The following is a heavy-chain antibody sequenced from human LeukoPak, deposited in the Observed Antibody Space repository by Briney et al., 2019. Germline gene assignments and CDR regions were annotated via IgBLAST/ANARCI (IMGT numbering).Heavy chain of an antibody. V-gene: IGHV1-8*01. CDR3: ARGRIPGRQQLVP. CDR2: MNPNSGNT. CDR1: GYTFTSYD. J-gene: IGHJ4*02. Sequence: ASVTVSCKASGYTFTSYDINWVRQATGQGLEWMGWMNPNSGNTGYAQKFQGRVTMTRDTSISTAYMELSSLRSEDTAVYYCARGRIPGRQQLVPWGQGTLVTVSS. D-gene: IGHD6-13*01.